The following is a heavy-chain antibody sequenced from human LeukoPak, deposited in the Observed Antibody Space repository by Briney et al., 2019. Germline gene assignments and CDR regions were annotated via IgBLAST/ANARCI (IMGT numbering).Heavy chain of an antibody. Sequence: PSETLSLTCAVYGGSFSSYYWSWIRQPPGKGLEWIGYIYYSGSTNYNPSLKSRVTISVDTSKNQFSLKLSSVTAADTAVYYCAREVVTAEYNWFDPWGQGTLVTVSS. V-gene: IGHV4-59*01. CDR1: GGSFSSYY. CDR3: AREVVTAEYNWFDP. CDR2: IYYSGST. D-gene: IGHD2-21*02. J-gene: IGHJ5*02.